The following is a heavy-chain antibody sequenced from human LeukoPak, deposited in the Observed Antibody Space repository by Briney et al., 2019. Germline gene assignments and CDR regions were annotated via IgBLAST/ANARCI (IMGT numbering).Heavy chain of an antibody. CDR3: ARTAYYYDSSGYDDAFDI. V-gene: IGHV3-11*01. Sequence: GGSLRLSCAASGFTFSDYHMSWIRQAPGKGLEWVSHISRSGSTRYYADSSKGRFTISRDNAKNSLCLQMNSLRAEDTAVYYCARTAYYYDSSGYDDAFDIWGQGTMVTVSS. CDR1: GFTFSDYH. D-gene: IGHD3-22*01. CDR2: ISRSGSTR. J-gene: IGHJ3*02.